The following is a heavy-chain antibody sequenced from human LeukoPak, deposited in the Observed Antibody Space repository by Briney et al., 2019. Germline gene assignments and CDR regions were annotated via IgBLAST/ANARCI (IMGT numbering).Heavy chain of an antibody. CDR3: ARDVGVPGIVTAFDY. CDR1: GYTFTDYY. CDR2: IDPKRGGT. Sequence: GASVKVSCKTSGYTFTDYYLHWVRQAPGQGLEWMGWIDPKRGGTHYEQRFQGRVSMTRDTSISTIYMELSRLRSDDTAGAVYYCARDVGVPGIVTAFDYWGQGTLVTVSS. J-gene: IGHJ4*02. V-gene: IGHV1-2*02. D-gene: IGHD6-19*01.